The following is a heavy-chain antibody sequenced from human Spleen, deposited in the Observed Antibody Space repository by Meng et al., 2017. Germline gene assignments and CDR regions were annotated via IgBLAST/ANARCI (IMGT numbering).Heavy chain of an antibody. J-gene: IGHJ3*02. Sequence: GRSLRLSCAASGFTFDDYAMHWVRQAPGKGLEWVSFISWKSNNIAYAESVKGRFTISRDNAKNSLYLQMNSLRAEDTALYYCAKDQRYGDYDFGQAFDIWGQGTLVTVSS. CDR1: GFTFDDYA. CDR2: ISWKSNNI. CDR3: AKDQRYGDYDFGQAFDI. D-gene: IGHD5-12*01. V-gene: IGHV3-9*01.